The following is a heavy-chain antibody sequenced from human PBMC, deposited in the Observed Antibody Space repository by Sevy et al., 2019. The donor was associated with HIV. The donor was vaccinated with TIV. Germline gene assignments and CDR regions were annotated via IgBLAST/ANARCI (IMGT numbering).Heavy chain of an antibody. J-gene: IGHJ6*02. CDR3: VSGLSPPSYYYYGMDV. V-gene: IGHV4-4*07. Sequence: SETLSLTCTVSGGSISSYYWSWIRQPAGKGLEWIGRIYTSGSTNYNPSLKSRVTMSVDTSKNQFSLKLSSVTAADTAVYYCVSGLSPPSYYYYGMDVWGQGTTVTVSS. CDR1: GGSISSYY. CDR2: IYTSGST.